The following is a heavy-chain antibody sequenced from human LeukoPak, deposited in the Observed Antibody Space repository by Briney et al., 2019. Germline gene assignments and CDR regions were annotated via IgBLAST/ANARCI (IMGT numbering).Heavy chain of an antibody. J-gene: IGHJ4*02. CDR3: AKGSYYDSSGSFYFDY. Sequence: GGSLRLSCAASGFTFSSYAMSWVRQAPGKGLEWVSGISGSGDNTYYADSVKGRFTISRDNSKNTLYVQVNSLGTEDTASYYCAKGSYYDSSGSFYFDYWGQGTLVTVSS. D-gene: IGHD3-22*01. CDR1: GFTFSSYA. V-gene: IGHV3-23*01. CDR2: ISGSGDNT.